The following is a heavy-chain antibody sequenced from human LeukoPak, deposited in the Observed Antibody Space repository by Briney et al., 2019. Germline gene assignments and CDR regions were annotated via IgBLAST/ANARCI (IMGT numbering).Heavy chain of an antibody. D-gene: IGHD3-10*01. Sequence: GGSLRLSCAASGFTFSSYAMHWVRQAPGKGLEWVAVISYDGSNKYYADSVKGRFTISRDNSKNTLYLQMNSLRAEDTAVYYCARDFARSPGGYWGQGTLVTVSS. V-gene: IGHV3-30-3*01. CDR1: GFTFSSYA. CDR3: ARDFARSPGGY. CDR2: ISYDGSNK. J-gene: IGHJ4*02.